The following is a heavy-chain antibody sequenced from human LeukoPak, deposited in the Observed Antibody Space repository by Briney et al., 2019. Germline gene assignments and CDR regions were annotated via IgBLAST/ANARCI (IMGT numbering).Heavy chain of an antibody. CDR1: GYTFTSFD. D-gene: IGHD1-26*01. J-gene: IGHJ3*02. V-gene: IGHV1-8*01. CDR3: ARGLGEWEQNDAFDI. Sequence: ASVKVSCKASGYTFTSFDINWVRQATGQGLEWMGWMNPNSGNTGYAQNFQGRVTMTRNNSISTAYMEVSSLRSEDTAVYYCARGLGEWEQNDAFDIWGQGTMVTVSS. CDR2: MNPNSGNT.